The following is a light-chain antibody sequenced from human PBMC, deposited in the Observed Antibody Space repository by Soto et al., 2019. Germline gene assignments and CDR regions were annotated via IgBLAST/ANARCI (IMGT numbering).Light chain of an antibody. CDR1: ISDVGGYEY. V-gene: IGLV2-14*01. CDR3: CSYTSIRSVV. CDR2: EVS. J-gene: IGLJ2*01. Sequence: QSALTQPASVSGSPGQSITISCTGSISDVGGYEYVSWYQHHPGKAPKLMIYEVSNRPSGVSNRFSGSKSGNTASLTISGLQAEDEADYYCCSYTSIRSVVFGGGTKVTVL.